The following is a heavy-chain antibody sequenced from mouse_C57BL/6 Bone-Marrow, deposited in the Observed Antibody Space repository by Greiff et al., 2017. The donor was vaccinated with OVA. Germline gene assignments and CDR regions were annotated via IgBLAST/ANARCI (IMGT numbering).Heavy chain of an antibody. CDR2: ISGGGGNT. CDR1: GFTFSSYT. J-gene: IGHJ3*01. Sequence: EVQRVESGGGLVKPGGSLKLSCAASGFTFSSYTMSWVRQTPEKRLEWVATISGGGGNTYYPDSVKGRFTISRDNAKNTLYLQMSSLRSEDTALYYCASIYYYGTRGQGTLVTVSA. CDR3: ASIYYYGT. V-gene: IGHV5-9*01. D-gene: IGHD1-1*01.